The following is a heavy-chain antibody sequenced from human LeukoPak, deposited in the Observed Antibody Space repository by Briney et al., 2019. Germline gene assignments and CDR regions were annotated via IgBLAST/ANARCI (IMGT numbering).Heavy chain of an antibody. Sequence: ASVKVSCKASGYTFTGYYMHWVRQAPGQGLEWMGWINPNSGGTNYAQKFQGRVTMTRDTSISAAYMELSRLRSDDTAVYYCARFFSSSWYYFDYWGQGTLVTVSS. CDR2: INPNSGGT. CDR3: ARFFSSSWYYFDY. V-gene: IGHV1-2*02. J-gene: IGHJ4*02. CDR1: GYTFTGYY. D-gene: IGHD6-13*01.